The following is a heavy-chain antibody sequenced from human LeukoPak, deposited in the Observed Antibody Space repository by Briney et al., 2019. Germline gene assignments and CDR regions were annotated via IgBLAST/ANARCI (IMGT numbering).Heavy chain of an antibody. Sequence: GGSLILSCAASGFTFSSYGMHWVRQAPGKGLEWVAVISYDGSNKYYADSVKGRFTISRDNSKNTLYLQMNSLRAEDTAVYYCAKDRDSSGYWSWWGQGTLVTVSS. J-gene: IGHJ4*02. CDR3: AKDRDSSGYWSW. CDR1: GFTFSSYG. CDR2: ISYDGSNK. V-gene: IGHV3-30*18. D-gene: IGHD3-22*01.